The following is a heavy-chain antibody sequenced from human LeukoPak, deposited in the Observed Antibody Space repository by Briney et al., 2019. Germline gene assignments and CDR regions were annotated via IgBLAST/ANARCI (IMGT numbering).Heavy chain of an antibody. J-gene: IGHJ3*02. D-gene: IGHD1-14*01. V-gene: IGHV5-51*01. CDR1: GYSFTSYW. CDR3: SRGTSEFSAFDI. Sequence: GEPLKISCKGSGYSFTSYWIGWARQMPGKGLEWMGIIYPGDSDTRHSPSFQGQVTVSADKSSSTAYLQCSSLKASDTAMYYCSRGTSEFSAFDIWGQGTMVTVSS. CDR2: IYPGDSDT.